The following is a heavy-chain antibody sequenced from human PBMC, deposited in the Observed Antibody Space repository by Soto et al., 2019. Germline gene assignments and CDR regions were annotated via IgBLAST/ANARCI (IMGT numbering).Heavy chain of an antibody. CDR1: GFTFSSYW. Sequence: GGSLRLSCAASGFTFSSYWMHWVRQAPGKGLVWVSRINSDGSSTSYADSVKGRFTISRDNAKNTLYLQMNSLRAEDTVVYEWARASGLGGGLDYWGQGTLVTVSS. J-gene: IGHJ4*02. CDR3: ARASGLGGGLDY. CDR2: INSDGSST. V-gene: IGHV3-74*01. D-gene: IGHD3-16*01.